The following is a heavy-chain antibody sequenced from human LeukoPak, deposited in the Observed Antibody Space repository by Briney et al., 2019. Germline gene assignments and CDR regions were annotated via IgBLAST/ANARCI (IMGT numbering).Heavy chain of an antibody. CDR3: ARGLRYSYGSLGVWFDP. J-gene: IGHJ5*02. Sequence: SETLSLTRTVSGGSFSGYYWSWIRQPPGKGLEWIGEINHSGSTNYNPSLKSRVTISVDTSKNQFSLKLSSVTAADTAVYYCARGLRYSYGSLGVWFDPWGQGTLGTVSS. CDR1: GGSFSGYY. CDR2: INHSGST. D-gene: IGHD5-18*01. V-gene: IGHV4-34*01.